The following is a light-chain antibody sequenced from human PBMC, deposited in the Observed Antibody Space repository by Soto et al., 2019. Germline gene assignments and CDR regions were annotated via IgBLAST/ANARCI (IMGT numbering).Light chain of an antibody. CDR3: QQFDNWPLT. V-gene: IGKV3-15*01. CDR1: QSVSTN. J-gene: IGKJ5*01. Sequence: EIVMTQSPATLPVSPGERVTLSCRACQSVSTNLAWYQQKPGQVPRLLIYGASTRATGIPARFSGSGSGTEFTLTISRLQSEDFAVYYCQQFDNWPLTFGQGTRLEI. CDR2: GAS.